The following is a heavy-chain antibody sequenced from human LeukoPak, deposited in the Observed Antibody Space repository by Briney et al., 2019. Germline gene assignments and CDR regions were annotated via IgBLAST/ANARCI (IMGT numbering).Heavy chain of an antibody. V-gene: IGHV1-2*02. CDR2: INPKSGGT. CDR1: GYTFTSFY. D-gene: IGHD4-17*01. Sequence: ASVKVSCKASGYTFTSFYIHWVRQAPGQGLEWVGWINPKSGGTKYSQRFQGSVTMTRDTSTTTVYMEVNRLTFDDTAVYYCARGGYGEVFDYWGQGILVTVSS. J-gene: IGHJ4*02. CDR3: ARGGYGEVFDY.